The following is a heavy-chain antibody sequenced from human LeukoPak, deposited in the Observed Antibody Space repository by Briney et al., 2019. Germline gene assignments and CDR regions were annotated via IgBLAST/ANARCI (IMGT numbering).Heavy chain of an antibody. CDR2: ISHSGDNT. J-gene: IGHJ3*02. Sequence: GGSLRLSCAASGFTFSSYAMSWVRQAPGKGLEWVSTISHSGDNTYYADSLKGRFTISRDNSKNTLYLQMNSLRAEDTAMYYCARAPMSYDSSGFGGAFDIWGQGTMVTVSS. CDR3: ARAPMSYDSSGFGGAFDI. CDR1: GFTFSSYA. D-gene: IGHD3-22*01. V-gene: IGHV3-23*01.